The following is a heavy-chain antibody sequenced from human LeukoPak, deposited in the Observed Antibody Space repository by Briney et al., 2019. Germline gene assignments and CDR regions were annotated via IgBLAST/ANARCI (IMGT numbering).Heavy chain of an antibody. CDR3: ARWEMNYSGYDGDWFDP. D-gene: IGHD5-12*01. CDR1: GGTFSSYA. J-gene: IGHJ5*02. CDR2: IIPIFGTA. V-gene: IGHV1-69*06. Sequence: GSSVKVSCKASGGTFSSYAISWVRQAPGQGLEWMGGIIPIFGTANYAQKFQGRVTITADKSTSTAYMELSSLRSEDTAVYYCARWEMNYSGYDGDWFDPWGQGTLVTASS.